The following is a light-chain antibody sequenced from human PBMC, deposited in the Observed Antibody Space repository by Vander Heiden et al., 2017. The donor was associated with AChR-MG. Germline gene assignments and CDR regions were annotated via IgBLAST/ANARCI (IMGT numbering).Light chain of an antibody. CDR1: QRVSSSY. CDR2: GSS. CDR3: QQYGSSPWT. Sequence: EIVLTQSPGTLSLSPGERATLSCSASQRVSSSYLAWYQQKPGQAPRLLIYGSSSRATGIPDRVSGSGSGTDFTLTISRLEPEDFAVYYCQQYGSSPWTFGQGTKVEIK. J-gene: IGKJ1*01. V-gene: IGKV3-20*01.